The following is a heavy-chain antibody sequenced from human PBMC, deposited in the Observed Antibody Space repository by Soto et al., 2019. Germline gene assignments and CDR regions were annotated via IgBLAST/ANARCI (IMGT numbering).Heavy chain of an antibody. CDR1: GFTFRSYS. J-gene: IGHJ3*02. Sequence: GGSLRLSCAASGFTFRSYSMNWVRQAPGKGLEWVSSSGSGVTTNYADSVKGRFTVSRDSSKKTLYLQMNSLRAEDTAVYYCAKNNRTGRDTDSFHIWGQGTMLTV. CDR3: AKNNRTGRDTDSFHI. V-gene: IGHV3-23*01. CDR2: SSGSGVTT. D-gene: IGHD2-21*01.